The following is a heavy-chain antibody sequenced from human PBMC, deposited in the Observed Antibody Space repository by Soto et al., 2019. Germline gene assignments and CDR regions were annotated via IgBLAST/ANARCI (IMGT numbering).Heavy chain of an antibody. J-gene: IGHJ5*02. Sequence: SETLSLTCAVYGGSFSGYYWTWIRQPPGTGLEWIGEINHSGSTNYNPSLKSRVIISVDRSKNQFSLKLSSVTAADTAVYYCARETYGDYVGYFDPWGQGTLVTVSS. CDR1: GGSFSGYY. D-gene: IGHD4-17*01. V-gene: IGHV4-34*01. CDR2: INHSGST. CDR3: ARETYGDYVGYFDP.